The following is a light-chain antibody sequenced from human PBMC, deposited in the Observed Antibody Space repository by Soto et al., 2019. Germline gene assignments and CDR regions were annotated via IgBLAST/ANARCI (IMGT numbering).Light chain of an antibody. CDR3: QSYDSSLSGSGVV. CDR2: GNS. V-gene: IGLV1-40*01. Sequence: QSVLTQPPSVYGAPGQRVTISCTGSSSNIGAGYDVHWYQQLPGTAPKLLIYGNSNRPSGVPDRFSGSKSGTSASLAITGLQAEDEADYYCQSYDSSLSGSGVVFGGGTTLTVL. J-gene: IGLJ2*01. CDR1: SSNIGAGYD.